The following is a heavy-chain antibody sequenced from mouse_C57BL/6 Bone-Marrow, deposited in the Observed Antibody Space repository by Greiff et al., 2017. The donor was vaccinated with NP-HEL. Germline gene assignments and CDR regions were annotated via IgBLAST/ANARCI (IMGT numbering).Heavy chain of an antibody. V-gene: IGHV5-17*01. Sequence: EVQVVESGGGLVKPGGSLKLSCAASGFTFSDYGMHWVRQAPEKGLEWVAYISSGSSTIYYADTVKGRFTISRDNAKNTLFLQMTSLRSEDTAMYYCARPIYYHKGGFAYWGQGTLVTVSA. CDR2: ISSGSSTI. CDR3: ARPIYYHKGGFAY. D-gene: IGHD2-1*01. CDR1: GFTFSDYG. J-gene: IGHJ3*01.